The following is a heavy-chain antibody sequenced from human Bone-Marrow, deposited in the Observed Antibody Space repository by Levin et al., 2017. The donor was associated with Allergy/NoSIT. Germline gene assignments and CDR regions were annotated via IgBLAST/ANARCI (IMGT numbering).Heavy chain of an antibody. D-gene: IGHD1-14*01. V-gene: IGHV4-39*02. CDR1: GDSITSSLYF. CDR3: ARLEAMIEGLSITGGHIDF. J-gene: IGHJ1*01. CDR2: VYYRGNT. Sequence: PSETLSLTCSVSGDSITSSLYFWGWIRQPPGKGLEWIGNVYYRGNTYYNPSLKSRVTISVDTSRNHFSLTLSSVTAADTAVYYCARLEAMIEGLSITGGHIDFWGQGTLVTVST.